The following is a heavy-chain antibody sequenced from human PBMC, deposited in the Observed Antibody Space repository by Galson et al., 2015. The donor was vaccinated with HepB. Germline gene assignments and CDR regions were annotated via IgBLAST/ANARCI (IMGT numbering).Heavy chain of an antibody. Sequence: SVKVSRKASGYSFSSFSITWVRQAPGQGLEWMGWINTYNRHTNYAQKFQGRVTMTTDTSTTTAFMELRSLRSDDTAIYYCARGAFVVVVDSIQNNWFGPWGQGTLVTVSS. CDR2: INTYNRHT. J-gene: IGHJ5*02. CDR3: ARGAFVVVVDSIQNNWFGP. CDR1: GYSFSSFS. D-gene: IGHD2-15*01. V-gene: IGHV1-18*01.